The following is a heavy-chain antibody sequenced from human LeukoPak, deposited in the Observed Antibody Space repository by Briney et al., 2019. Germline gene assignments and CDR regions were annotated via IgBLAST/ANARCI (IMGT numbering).Heavy chain of an antibody. CDR1: GFTFSTYS. J-gene: IGHJ5*02. CDR2: INHSGST. CDR3: ARSPQGTATTANWLDP. V-gene: IGHV4-34*01. D-gene: IGHD4-17*01. Sequence: GSLRLSCAASGFTFSTYSMNWVRQPPGKGLEWIGEINHSGSTNYNPSLKSRVTISVDTSKNQFSLNLISVTAADTAVYYCARSPQGTATTANWLDPWGQGTLVTVSS.